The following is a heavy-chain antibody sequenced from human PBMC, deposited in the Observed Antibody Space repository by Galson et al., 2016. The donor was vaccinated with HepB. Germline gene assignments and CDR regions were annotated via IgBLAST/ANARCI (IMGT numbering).Heavy chain of an antibody. CDR3: ANDLYGDYDFDY. CDR2: ISGSDGNT. V-gene: IGHV3-23*01. D-gene: IGHD4-17*01. Sequence: SLRLSCAASGFTFSNYAMSWVRQAPEKGLEWVSTISGSDGNTYYADSVKGRFTISRDNSKNTLYLQMNSLRAEDTAIYYCANDLYGDYDFDYWGQGTLVTVSS. J-gene: IGHJ4*02. CDR1: GFTFSNYA.